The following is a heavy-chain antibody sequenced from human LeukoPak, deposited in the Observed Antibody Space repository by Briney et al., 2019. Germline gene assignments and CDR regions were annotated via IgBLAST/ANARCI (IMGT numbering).Heavy chain of an antibody. V-gene: IGHV1-69*04. J-gene: IGHJ6*02. Sequence: GASVKVSCKASGGSFSSYAISWARQAPGQGLEWMGRIIPIFGIATYAQKFQGRVTITADTSTSTAYMELSSLRSEDTAVYYCAKDRGQLLQVPYGMDVWGQGTTVTVSS. CDR3: AKDRGQLLQVPYGMDV. D-gene: IGHD2-2*01. CDR2: IIPIFGIA. CDR1: GGSFSSYA.